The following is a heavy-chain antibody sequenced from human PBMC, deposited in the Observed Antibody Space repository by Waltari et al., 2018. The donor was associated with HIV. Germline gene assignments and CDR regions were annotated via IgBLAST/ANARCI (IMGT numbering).Heavy chain of an antibody. D-gene: IGHD3-10*01. Sequence: QVQLVQSGTELKRPGDSVKISCRASGYSFTSHAIHWMRQAPGHGLQYVGGSEPGSGTAKFSKSFQTKVSFSRDTSATTAFMEMRNLKYEDVALFYCARGGASGGFDLWGQGTLVIVSS. V-gene: IGHV1-3*02. CDR1: GYSFTSHA. J-gene: IGHJ4*02. CDR2: SEPGSGTA. CDR3: ARGGASGGFDL.